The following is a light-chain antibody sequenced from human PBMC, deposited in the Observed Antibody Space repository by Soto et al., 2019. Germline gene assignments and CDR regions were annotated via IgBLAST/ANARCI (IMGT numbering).Light chain of an antibody. V-gene: IGKV3-20*01. Sequence: EIVLTQSPGTLSLSPGERATLSCMASQSVSSSYLAWYQQKPGQAPRLLIYGASSRATGIPDRFSGSGSGTDFTLTISRLEPEDFAVDYWQYYGSSPPDTFGQGTKLEIK. CDR1: QSVSSSY. J-gene: IGKJ2*01. CDR2: GAS. CDR3: QYYGSSPPDT.